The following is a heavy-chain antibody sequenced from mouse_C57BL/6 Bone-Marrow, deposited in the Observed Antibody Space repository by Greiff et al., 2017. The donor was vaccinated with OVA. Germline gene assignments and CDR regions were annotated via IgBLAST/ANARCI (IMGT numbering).Heavy chain of an antibody. D-gene: IGHD2-4*01. CDR3: AREGYDYDGPFEY. Sequence: QVQLQQPGAELVKPGASVKLSCKASGYTFTSYWMHWVKQRPGQGLEWIGMIHPNSGSTNYNEKFKSKATLTVDKSSSTAYMQLSSLTSEDSAVYYGAREGYDYDGPFEYWGQGTTLTVSS. J-gene: IGHJ2*01. CDR1: GYTFTSYW. V-gene: IGHV1-64*01. CDR2: IHPNSGST.